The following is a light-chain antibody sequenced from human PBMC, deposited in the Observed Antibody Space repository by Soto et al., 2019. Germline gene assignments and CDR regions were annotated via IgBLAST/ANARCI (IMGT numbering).Light chain of an antibody. V-gene: IGKV3-15*01. Sequence: EIVMTQSPATLAVSPGDTATLSCRASQSLGGNLAWYQQKPGQAPRLLIFRASSRATGVPARFSASGSGTEFTLTISGLXSEDFAVYYCQQYNNWPPWTFGPGTKVDIK. CDR1: QSLGGN. CDR2: RAS. J-gene: IGKJ1*01. CDR3: QQYNNWPPWT.